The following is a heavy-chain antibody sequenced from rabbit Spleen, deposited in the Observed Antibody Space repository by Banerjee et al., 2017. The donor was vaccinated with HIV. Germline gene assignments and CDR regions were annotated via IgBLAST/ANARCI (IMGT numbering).Heavy chain of an antibody. Sequence: QSLEESGGDLVKPGASLTLTCTASGFSFSSGHDMCWVRQAPGKGLEWVACINMFTGKSVYASWAKGRFIMSRPSSTTVTLQMTSLTVADTATYFCARDLVAAIGWNFNLWGPGTLVTVS. CDR2: INMFTGKS. J-gene: IGHJ4*01. CDR3: ARDLVAAIGWNFNL. CDR1: GFSFSSGHD. D-gene: IGHD5-1*01. V-gene: IGHV1S40*01.